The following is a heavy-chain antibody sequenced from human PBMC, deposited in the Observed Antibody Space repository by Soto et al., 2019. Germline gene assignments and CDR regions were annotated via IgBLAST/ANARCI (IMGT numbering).Heavy chain of an antibody. CDR2: INWNGGST. D-gene: IGHD3-9*01. CDR1: GFTFDDYG. J-gene: IGHJ3*02. Sequence: GGSLRLSCAASGFTFDDYGMSWVRQAPGKGLEWVSGINWNGGSTGYADSVKGRFTISRDNAKNSLYLQMNSLRAEDTALYYCARGTSSRYFDWSPNHDAFDIWGQGTMVTVSS. CDR3: ARGTSSRYFDWSPNHDAFDI. V-gene: IGHV3-20*04.